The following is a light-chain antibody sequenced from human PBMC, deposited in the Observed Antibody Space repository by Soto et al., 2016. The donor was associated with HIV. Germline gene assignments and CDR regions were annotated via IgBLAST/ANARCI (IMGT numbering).Light chain of an antibody. V-gene: IGKV1-39*01. CDR2: DAS. Sequence: DIQMTQSPSSLSASVGDRVTITCRASQGIGRFLNWYQQIAGKAPNLLIYDASTLQSGVPSRFSGSGSGTDFTLIISSLQPEDFATHYCQQYNSYPLTFGGGTKVEIK. CDR3: QQYNSYPLT. J-gene: IGKJ4*01. CDR1: QGIGRF.